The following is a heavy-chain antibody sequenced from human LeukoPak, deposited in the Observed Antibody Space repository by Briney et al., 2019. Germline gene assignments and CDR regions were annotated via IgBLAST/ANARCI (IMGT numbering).Heavy chain of an antibody. J-gene: IGHJ3*02. CDR2: ISGSSTAT. V-gene: IGHV3-48*02. CDR3: ARGGGRSYSDACDI. D-gene: IGHD1-26*01. Sequence: GGSLRLSCAASGLTFSSSNMHWVRQAPGKGLEWVSFISGSSTATQYADSVKGRFTISRDIGRKALYLQMNSLRDEDTAVYYCARGGGRSYSDACDIWGQGTVVTVSS. CDR1: GLTFSSSN.